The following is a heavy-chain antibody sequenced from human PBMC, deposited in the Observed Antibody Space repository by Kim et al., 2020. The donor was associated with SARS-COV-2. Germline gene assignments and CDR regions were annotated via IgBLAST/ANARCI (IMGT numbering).Heavy chain of an antibody. J-gene: IGHJ6*02. V-gene: IGHV3-74*03. CDR1: GFTFSDYW. D-gene: IGHD1-26*01. CDR3: TRTSQYGTHPDASYAMDV. CDR2: INSDGTTT. Sequence: GGSLRLSCAASGFTFSDYWVYWVRQGPGKGLVWVSRINSDGTTTKYADAVKGRFTDSSDNAKNTLYLQMNSLMAEDTAVYYCTRTSQYGTHPDASYAMDVWGQGTPDSVSS.